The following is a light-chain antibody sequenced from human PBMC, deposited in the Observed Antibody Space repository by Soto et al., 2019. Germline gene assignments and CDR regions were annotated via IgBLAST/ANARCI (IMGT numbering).Light chain of an antibody. V-gene: IGKV3D-15*01. CDR3: QQYYDWPIT. Sequence: EIVLTQSPATLSLSPGERATLSCRASQSVGYHLAWYQQKPGQAPRLLIYGASSRPTGIPDRFSGSGSGTDFTLTISSLQSEDFAVYYCQQYYDWPITFGQGTRLEIK. CDR2: GAS. J-gene: IGKJ5*01. CDR1: QSVGYH.